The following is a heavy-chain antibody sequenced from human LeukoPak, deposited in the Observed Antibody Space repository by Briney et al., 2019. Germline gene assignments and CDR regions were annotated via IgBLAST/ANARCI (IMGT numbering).Heavy chain of an antibody. D-gene: IGHD6-19*01. CDR2: ISPYNGNT. J-gene: IGHJ4*02. CDR1: GYDFTSVG. V-gene: IGHV1-18*01. CDR3: ARAGSGSGWYFDY. Sequence: APVKVSCKASGYDFTSVGITWVRRAPGQGLEWMGWISPYNGNTRYAQKFQGRVATTTDTSTTTAYMELRGLRFNDTAVYYCARAGSGSGWYFDYWGQGTLVTVSS.